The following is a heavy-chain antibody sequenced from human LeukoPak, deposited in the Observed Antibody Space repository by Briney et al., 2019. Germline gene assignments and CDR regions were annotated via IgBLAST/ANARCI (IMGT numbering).Heavy chain of an antibody. CDR3: AKGDNWSYVDWFDP. CDR1: GFTFSSYA. D-gene: IGHD1-7*01. CDR2: ISGSGGST. Sequence: PGGSLRLSCAASGFTFSSYAMSLVRQSPGKGLEWVSAISGSGGSTYYADSVKGRFTISRDNSKNTLYLQMNSLRAEDTAVYYCAKGDNWSYVDWFDPWGQGTLVTVSS. J-gene: IGHJ5*02. V-gene: IGHV3-23*01.